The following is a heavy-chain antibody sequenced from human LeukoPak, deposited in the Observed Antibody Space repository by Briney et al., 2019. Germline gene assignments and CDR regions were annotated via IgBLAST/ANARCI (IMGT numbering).Heavy chain of an antibody. CDR3: ARMVPEYSSSWDGLFDY. D-gene: IGHD6-13*01. CDR2: IYYSGST. J-gene: IGHJ4*02. CDR1: GGSISSSSYY. Sequence: SETLSLTCTVSGGSISSSSYYRGWIRQPPGKGLEWIGSIYYSGSTYYNPSLKSRVTISVDTSKNQFSLKLSSVTAADTAVYYCARMVPEYSSSWDGLFDYWGQGTLVTVSS. V-gene: IGHV4-39*01.